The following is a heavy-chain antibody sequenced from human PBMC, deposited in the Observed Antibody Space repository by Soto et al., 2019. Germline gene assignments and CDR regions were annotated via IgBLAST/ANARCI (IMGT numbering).Heavy chain of an antibody. J-gene: IGHJ4*02. D-gene: IGHD3-3*01. CDR1: GYTFTSYD. Sequence: QVQLVRSGAEVKKPGASVKVSCKASGYTFTSYDINWVRQATGQGLEWMGWMNPNSGNTGYAQKFQGRVTMTRNTSISTAYMDLSSLRSEDTAVYYCARTDFWSGYSDVDYWGQGTLVTVSS. CDR2: MNPNSGNT. CDR3: ARTDFWSGYSDVDY. V-gene: IGHV1-8*01.